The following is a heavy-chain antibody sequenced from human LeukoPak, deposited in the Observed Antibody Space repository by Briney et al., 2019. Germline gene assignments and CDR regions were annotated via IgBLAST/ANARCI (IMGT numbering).Heavy chain of an antibody. Sequence: SETLSLTRTVSGGSISSYYWSWIRQPAGKGLEWIGRIHTSGSTNYNPSLKSRVTMSVDTSKNQFSLKLSSVTAADTAVYYCARDRYYYDSSGYSLFDYWGQGTMVTVSS. J-gene: IGHJ4*03. CDR2: IHTSGST. V-gene: IGHV4-4*07. CDR1: GGSISSYY. CDR3: ARDRYYYDSSGYSLFDY. D-gene: IGHD3-22*01.